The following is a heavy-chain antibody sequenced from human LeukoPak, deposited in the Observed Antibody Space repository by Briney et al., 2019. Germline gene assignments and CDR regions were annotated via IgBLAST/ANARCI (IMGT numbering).Heavy chain of an antibody. CDR1: GYTFTGYY. J-gene: IGHJ4*02. Sequence: GASVKVSCKASGYTFTGYYMHWVRQAPGQGLEWMGWMNPNSGGTKYAQTFQGRVTLTRDTSIGTAYLELSSLTSDDTAVYFCARQGSNSSGWYPVDDWGQGTLVTVSS. V-gene: IGHV1-2*02. CDR2: MNPNSGGT. D-gene: IGHD6-19*01. CDR3: ARQGSNSSGWYPVDD.